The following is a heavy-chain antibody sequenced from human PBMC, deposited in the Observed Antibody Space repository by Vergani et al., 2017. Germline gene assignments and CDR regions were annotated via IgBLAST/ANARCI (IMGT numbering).Heavy chain of an antibody. D-gene: IGHD3-10*01. CDR1: GYSITSGYY. CDR3: VGTVALWFGETKDGGWFDP. V-gene: IGHV4-38-2*01. CDR2: INHTGSA. J-gene: IGHJ5*02. Sequence: QVQLLESGPGLLKPSETLSLTCSVSGYSITSGYYWGWIRQPPGRGLDWIGSINHTGSAYYNPSLKSRVTVSVDTSMNQVSLKLNSVTAADTAVYYCVGTVALWFGETKDGGWFDPWGQGTLVTVTS.